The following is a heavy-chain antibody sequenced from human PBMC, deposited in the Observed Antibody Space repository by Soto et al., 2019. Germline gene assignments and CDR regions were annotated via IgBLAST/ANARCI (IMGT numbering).Heavy chain of an antibody. CDR2: ISSSSSYT. CDR3: ARSLPGTYGAFDL. CDR1: GFTFSDYY. J-gene: IGHJ3*01. Sequence: GSLRLSCAASGFTFSDYYMSWIRQAPGKGLEWVSYISSSSSYTNYADSVKGRFTISRDNAKNSLYLQMNSLRAEDTAVYYCARSLPGTYGAFDLWGQGTMVTVSS. V-gene: IGHV3-11*06. D-gene: IGHD1-7*01.